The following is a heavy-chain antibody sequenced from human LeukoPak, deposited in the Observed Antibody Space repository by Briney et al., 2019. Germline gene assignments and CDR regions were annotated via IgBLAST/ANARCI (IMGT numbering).Heavy chain of an antibody. CDR1: DGSFSGYY. V-gene: IGHV4-34*01. J-gene: IGHJ4*02. CDR2: INHSGST. D-gene: IGHD6-19*01. CDR3: ARGRGSSGWYY. Sequence: SETLSLTCAVYDGSFSGYYWSWIRQPPGKGLEWIGEINHSGSTNYNPSLKSRVTISVDTSKNQFSLKLSSVTAADTAVYYCARGRGSSGWYYWGQGTLVTVSS.